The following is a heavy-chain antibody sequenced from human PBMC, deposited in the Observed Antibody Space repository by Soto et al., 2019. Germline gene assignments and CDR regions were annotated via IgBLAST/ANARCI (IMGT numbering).Heavy chain of an antibody. CDR2: INSDGSNI. CDR1: GFTFTNYW. Sequence: EVQLVESGGGLVQPGGSRKLSCAASGFTFTNYWIHWVRQAPGKGLVWVSRINSDGSNINYADFVKGRFTISRDNAKTTVYLQMNSLRVEDTAVYFCASSATGLYGVYDWGQGALVTVSS. V-gene: IGHV3-74*01. CDR3: ASSATGLYGVYD. D-gene: IGHD4-17*01. J-gene: IGHJ4*02.